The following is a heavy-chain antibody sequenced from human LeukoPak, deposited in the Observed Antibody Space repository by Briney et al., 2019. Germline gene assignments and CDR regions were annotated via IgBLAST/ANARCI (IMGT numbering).Heavy chain of an antibody. Sequence: GGSLRLSCAASGFTFSRYAMSWVRQAPGEGLEWVSAISDSGGNTYYADSVKGRFTISRDNSKNTLHLQMSSLRGADTAAYFCARDLASSGWWTNAFDLWGQGTMVTVSS. CDR2: ISDSGGNT. D-gene: IGHD6-19*01. CDR3: ARDLASSGWWTNAFDL. V-gene: IGHV3-23*01. J-gene: IGHJ3*01. CDR1: GFTFSRYA.